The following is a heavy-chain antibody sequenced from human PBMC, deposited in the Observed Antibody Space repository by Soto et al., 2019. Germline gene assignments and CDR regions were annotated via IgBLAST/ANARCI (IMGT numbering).Heavy chain of an antibody. CDR2: MNPNSGNT. V-gene: IGHV1-8*01. CDR1: GYTFTSYD. J-gene: IGHJ6*03. D-gene: IGHD3-3*01. CDR3: ARERRRYYDFWSGYYTGIGGGMDV. Sequence: ASVKVSCKASGYTFTSYDINWVRQATGQGLEWMGWMNPNSGNTGYAQKFQGRVTMTRNTSISTAYMELSSLRSEDTAVYYCARERRRYYDFWSGYYTGIGGGMDVWGKENTVTVS.